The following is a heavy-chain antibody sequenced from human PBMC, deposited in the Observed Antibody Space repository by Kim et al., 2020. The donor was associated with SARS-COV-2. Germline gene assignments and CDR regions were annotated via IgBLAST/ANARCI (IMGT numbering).Heavy chain of an antibody. D-gene: IGHD1-7*01. V-gene: IGHV3-48*02. Sequence: GGSLRLSCAASGFTFSSYSMNWVRQAPGKGLEWVSYISSSSSTIYYADSVKGRFTISRDNAKNSLYLQMNSLRDEDTAVYYCARDRNYWNYDGAYYYYGMDVWGQGTTVTVSS. J-gene: IGHJ6*02. CDR1: GFTFSSYS. CDR2: ISSSSSTI. CDR3: ARDRNYWNYDGAYYYYGMDV.